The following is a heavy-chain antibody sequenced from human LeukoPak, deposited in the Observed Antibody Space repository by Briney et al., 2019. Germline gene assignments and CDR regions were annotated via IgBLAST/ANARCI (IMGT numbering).Heavy chain of an antibody. V-gene: IGHV4-59*01. CDR1: GGSISSYY. J-gene: IGHJ4*02. D-gene: IGHD5-24*01. CDR3: AGVEMATSYFDY. CDR2: IYYSGST. Sequence: SETLSLTCTVSGGSISSYYWSWIRQPPGKRLEWIGYIYYSGSTNYNPSLKSRVSISLDTSKNQFSLKLSSVTAADTAVYYCAGVEMATSYFDYWGQGALVTVSS.